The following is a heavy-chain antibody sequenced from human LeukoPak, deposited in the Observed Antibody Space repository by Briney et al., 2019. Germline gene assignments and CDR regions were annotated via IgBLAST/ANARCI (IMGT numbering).Heavy chain of an antibody. CDR1: GGSISSGDYY. Sequence: SQTLSLTCTVSGGSISSGDYYWSWIRQPPGKGLEWIGYIYYSGSTYYNPSLKSRVTISVDTSENQFSLKLSSVTAADTAVYYCARGRDPEGTAMVTDGAFDIWGQGTMVTVSS. V-gene: IGHV4-30-4*08. CDR2: IYYSGST. J-gene: IGHJ3*02. D-gene: IGHD5-18*01. CDR3: ARGRDPEGTAMVTDGAFDI.